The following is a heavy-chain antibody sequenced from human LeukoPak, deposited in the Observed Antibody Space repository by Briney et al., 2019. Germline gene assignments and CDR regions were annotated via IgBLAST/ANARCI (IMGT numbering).Heavy chain of an antibody. D-gene: IGHD3-3*01. V-gene: IGHV4-34*01. Sequence: SETLSLTCAVYGGSFSGYYWSWIRQPPGKGLEWIGEINHSGSTNYNPSLKSRVTISVDTSKNQFSLKLSSVTAADTAVYYCARGSNDFWSGYYTRSTPDAFDIWGQGTMVTVSS. CDR2: INHSGST. J-gene: IGHJ3*02. CDR3: ARGSNDFWSGYYTRSTPDAFDI. CDR1: GGSFSGYY.